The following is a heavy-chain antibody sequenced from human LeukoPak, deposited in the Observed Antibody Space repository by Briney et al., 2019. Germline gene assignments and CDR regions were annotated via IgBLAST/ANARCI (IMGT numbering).Heavy chain of an antibody. CDR3: ARDKGPYYFDY. CDR1: GFTFSSYS. V-gene: IGHV3-21*01. Sequence: KPGRSLRLSCAASGFTFSSYSMNWVRQAPGKGLEWVSSISSSSSYIYYADSVKGRFTISRDNAKNSLYLQMNSLRAEDTAVYYCARDKGPYYFDYWGQGTLLTVSS. CDR2: ISSSSSYI. J-gene: IGHJ4*02.